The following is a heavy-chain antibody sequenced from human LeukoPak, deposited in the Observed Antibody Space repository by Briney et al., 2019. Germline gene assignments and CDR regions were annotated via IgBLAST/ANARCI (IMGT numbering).Heavy chain of an antibody. V-gene: IGHV3-23*01. J-gene: IGHJ5*02. D-gene: IGHD6-19*01. CDR3: AKPISGGLAVTADWFDP. CDR1: GFAFSFSA. Sequence: PGGFLTLSCEASGFAFSFSARTWVRQAPGTGLEGVGTINANAINTYYAASVRGRLTISRDNSQSPLSLQLNSLRAEDTAVYYCAKPISGGLAVTADWFDPWGQGTLVIVSS. CDR2: INANAINT.